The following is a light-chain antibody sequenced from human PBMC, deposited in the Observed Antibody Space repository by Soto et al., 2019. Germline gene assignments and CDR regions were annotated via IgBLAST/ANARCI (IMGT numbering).Light chain of an antibody. V-gene: IGLV2-14*03. CDR1: STDVGNYNY. J-gene: IGLJ1*01. Sequence: QSVLTQPASVSVSPGQSIAISCTGTSTDVGNYNYVSWYQQHPGRAPQLMIYDVSNRPSGVSDRFSGSKSGNTASLTISGLQPEDEADYYCNSYTTSSTYVFGTGTKVTVL. CDR3: NSYTTSSTYV. CDR2: DVS.